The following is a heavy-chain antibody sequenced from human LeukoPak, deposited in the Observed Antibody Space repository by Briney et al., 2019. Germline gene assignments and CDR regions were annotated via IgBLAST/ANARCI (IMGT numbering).Heavy chain of an antibody. CDR1: GGSISSYY. CDR3: ARELGGNSLAFDI. Sequence: SETLSLTCTVSGGSISSYYWSWIRQPPGKGLEWIGYIYYSGSINYNPSLKSRVTISVDTSKNQFSLKLSSVTAADTAVYYCARELGGNSLAFDIWGQGTMVTVSS. J-gene: IGHJ3*02. V-gene: IGHV4-59*01. D-gene: IGHD4-23*01. CDR2: IYYSGSI.